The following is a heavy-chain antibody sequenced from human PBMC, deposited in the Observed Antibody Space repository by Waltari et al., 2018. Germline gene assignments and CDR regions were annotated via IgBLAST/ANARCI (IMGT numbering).Heavy chain of an antibody. Sequence: QLVESGGGLVQPGGSLRLSCVGSGFTFGDNYFDWVRKAPGKGLEGVGRARDRPNSYTTEYAASVKNRFTISRDDSKNSLFLQMNNLKSEDTAMYYCARAYTGSPISRVFALDVWGQGTMVTVSS. CDR2: ARDRPNSYTT. D-gene: IGHD1-26*01. J-gene: IGHJ3*01. CDR3: ARAYTGSPISRVFALDV. V-gene: IGHV3-72*01. CDR1: GFTFGDNY.